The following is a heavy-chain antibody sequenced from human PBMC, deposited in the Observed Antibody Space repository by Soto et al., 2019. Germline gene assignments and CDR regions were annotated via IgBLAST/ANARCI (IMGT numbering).Heavy chain of an antibody. CDR1: GYTLTELS. Sequence: ASVKVSCKVSGYTLTELSMHWVRQAPGKGLEWMGGFDPEDGETIYAQKFQGRVTMTEDTSTDTAYMELSSLRSEDTAVYYCATDPFYYDSSGYQLRGSFDYWGQGTLVTVSS. D-gene: IGHD3-22*01. CDR2: FDPEDGET. J-gene: IGHJ4*02. CDR3: ATDPFYYDSSGYQLRGSFDY. V-gene: IGHV1-24*01.